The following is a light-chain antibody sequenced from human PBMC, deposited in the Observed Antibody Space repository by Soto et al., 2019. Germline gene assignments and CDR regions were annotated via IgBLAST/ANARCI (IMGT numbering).Light chain of an antibody. CDR2: GAS. V-gene: IGKV3-20*01. Sequence: EIVLTQSPGTLSLSPGERATLSCRASQSFSSTYLAWYRQRPGQAPRLLIYGASSRATGIPDRFSGSGSGTDFTLTISRREPEDFAVYYCQHYDSSPVTFGQGTKVEI. J-gene: IGKJ1*01. CDR1: QSFSSTY. CDR3: QHYDSSPVT.